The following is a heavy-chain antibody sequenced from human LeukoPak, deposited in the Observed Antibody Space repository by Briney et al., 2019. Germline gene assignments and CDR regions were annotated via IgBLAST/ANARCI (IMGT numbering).Heavy chain of an antibody. J-gene: IGHJ3*02. V-gene: IGHV1-18*01. D-gene: IGHD3-10*01. CDR1: GYTFTSYG. Sequence: GASVKVSCKASGYTFTSYGISWVRQAPGQGLEWMGWISAYNGNTNYAQKLQGRVTMTTDTSTSTAYMELRSLRSDDTAVYYCARERPARLWFGELPDAFDIWGQGTMVTVSS. CDR2: ISAYNGNT. CDR3: ARERPARLWFGELPDAFDI.